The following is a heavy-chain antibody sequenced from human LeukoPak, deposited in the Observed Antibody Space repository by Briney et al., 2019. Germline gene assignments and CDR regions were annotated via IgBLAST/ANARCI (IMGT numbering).Heavy chain of an antibody. CDR3: ARVRYCSSTSCYINYYYYGMDV. CDR1: GYTFTGYY. CDR2: INPNSGGT. D-gene: IGHD2-2*02. J-gene: IGHJ6*02. V-gene: IGHV1-2*02. Sequence: ASVKVSCKASGYTFTGYYMHWVRQAPGQGLEWMGWINPNSGGTNYAQKFQGRVTMTRDTSISTAYMELSRLRSDDTAVYYCARVRYCSSTSCYINYYYYGMDVWGRGTTVTVSS.